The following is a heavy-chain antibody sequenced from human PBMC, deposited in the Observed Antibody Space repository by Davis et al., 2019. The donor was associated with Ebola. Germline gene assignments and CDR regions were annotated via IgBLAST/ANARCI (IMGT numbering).Heavy chain of an antibody. V-gene: IGHV1-46*01. Sequence: AASVKVSCKASGYTLVSYYAHWVRQAPGQGLEWMGIINPSGGTTTYAQKFQGRVTMTRDTSTNTLYMELSSLTSGDTAVYYCARDLRGWGDFDYWGQGTLVTASS. J-gene: IGHJ4*02. CDR3: ARDLRGWGDFDY. CDR1: GYTLVSYY. D-gene: IGHD3-10*01. CDR2: INPSGGTT.